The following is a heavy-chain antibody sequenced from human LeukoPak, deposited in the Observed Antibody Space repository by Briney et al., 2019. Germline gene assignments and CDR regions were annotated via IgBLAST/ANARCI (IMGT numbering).Heavy chain of an antibody. Sequence: SETLSLTCTVSGGSISDNYWSWIRQPAGKGLKWIGRIYTSGNTYYNPSLKSRVTISLDKSLIQFSLDLTSVTAADTAVYYCARGGGGSYYGNGFDIWGQGTTVTVSS. D-gene: IGHD1-26*01. J-gene: IGHJ3*02. CDR2: IYTSGNT. CDR3: ARGGGGSYYGNGFDI. V-gene: IGHV4-4*07. CDR1: GGSISDNY.